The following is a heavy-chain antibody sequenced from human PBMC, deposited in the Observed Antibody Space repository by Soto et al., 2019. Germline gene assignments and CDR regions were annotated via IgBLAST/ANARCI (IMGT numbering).Heavy chain of an antibody. V-gene: IGHV1-8*01. CDR3: ASDMSTT. D-gene: IGHD2-2*01. J-gene: IGHJ5*02. CDR1: GYTFTSHD. CDR2: MNPNSGHT. Sequence: QVQLVQSGAEVKKPGASVKVSCKASGYTFTSHDINWMRQTTGQGLEWMGWMNPNSGHTNYAQNFQGRVTMTRDTNINTAYMELTNLRSEDTAIYYCASDMSTTWGQGTLVTVSS.